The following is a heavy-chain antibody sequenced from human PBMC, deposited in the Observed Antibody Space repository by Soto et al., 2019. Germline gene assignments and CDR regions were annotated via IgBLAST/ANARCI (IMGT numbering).Heavy chain of an antibody. CDR1: GGSITSSSHF. V-gene: IGHV4-39*01. J-gene: IGHJ5*02. Sequence: NPSETLSLTCSASGGSITSSSHFWGWVRQPPGKGREWSGTIYFTGNTYYPPSLKSRLTMSIDTSKNEFSLRLNSVTAADTAVYYCAGQTFTIAAASYGRSNWFDPWGPGTLVTVSS. CDR3: AGQTFTIAAASYGRSNWFDP. CDR2: IYFTGNT. D-gene: IGHD6-25*01.